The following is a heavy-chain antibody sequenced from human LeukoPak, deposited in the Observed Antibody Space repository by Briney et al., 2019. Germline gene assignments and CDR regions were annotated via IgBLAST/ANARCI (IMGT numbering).Heavy chain of an antibody. J-gene: IGHJ4*02. CDR2: NSGSGAST. CDR3: AKGTNMRPYYFDY. D-gene: IGHD2-8*01. Sequence: GGSLRLSCAASGFTFNSYAMSWVRQAPGKGLEWVSANSGSGASTYHADSVKGRFTISRDNSKNTLYLQMNSLRAEDTAVYYCAKGTNMRPYYFDYWGQGTLVTVSS. V-gene: IGHV3-23*01. CDR1: GFTFNSYA.